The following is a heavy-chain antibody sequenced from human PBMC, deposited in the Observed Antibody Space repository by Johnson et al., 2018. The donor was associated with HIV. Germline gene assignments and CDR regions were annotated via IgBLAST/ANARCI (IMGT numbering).Heavy chain of an antibody. V-gene: IGHV3-74*02. J-gene: IGHJ3*02. Sequence: VQLVESGGGLIQPGGSLRLSCAASGFTFSSYWMHWVRQAPGKGLVWVSRINSDGSSTSYADSVKGRFTISRDNAKNTLYLQMNSLRAEDTAVYYCARRYSGSYGAFDIWGQGTMVTVSS. CDR3: ARRYSGSYGAFDI. CDR2: INSDGSST. CDR1: GFTFSSYW. D-gene: IGHD1-26*01.